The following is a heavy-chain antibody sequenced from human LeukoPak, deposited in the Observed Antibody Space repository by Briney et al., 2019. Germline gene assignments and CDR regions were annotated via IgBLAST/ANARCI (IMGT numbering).Heavy chain of an antibody. CDR2: ISAYNGNT. CDR1: GYTFTSYG. Sequence: ASVKVSCKASGYTFTSYGISWVRQAPGQGLEWMGWISAYNGNTNYAQKLQGRVTMTTDTSTSTAYMELRSLRSDDTAVYYCARGSPGTVDTAMVGLRYFDYWGQETLVTVSS. J-gene: IGHJ4*02. V-gene: IGHV1-18*01. CDR3: ARGSPGTVDTAMVGLRYFDY. D-gene: IGHD5-18*01.